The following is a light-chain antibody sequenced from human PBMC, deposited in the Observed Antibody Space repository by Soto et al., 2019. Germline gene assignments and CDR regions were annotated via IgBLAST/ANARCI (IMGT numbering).Light chain of an antibody. CDR3: QQYYTNSWS. J-gene: IGKJ1*01. Sequence: DIVMTQSPDSLAVSLGERATINCKSSQSVLYSPNNKNYLAWYQHKPGQPPKMLIYWASIRESGVPDRVSGSGYGTDFTLTISSLQSEDVAVYYCQQYYTNSWSFVQGTKVEIK. CDR1: QSVLYSPNNKNY. V-gene: IGKV4-1*01. CDR2: WAS.